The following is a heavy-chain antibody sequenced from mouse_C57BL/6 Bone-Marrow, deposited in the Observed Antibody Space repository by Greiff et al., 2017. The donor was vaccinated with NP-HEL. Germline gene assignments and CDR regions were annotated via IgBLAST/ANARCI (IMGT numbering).Heavy chain of an antibody. J-gene: IGHJ4*01. CDR1: GYTFTDYY. CDR3: ARTIYYYGSSYVFYYYAMDY. V-gene: IGHV1-19*01. CDR2: INPYNGGT. D-gene: IGHD1-1*01. Sequence: EVKLQESGPVLVKPGASVKMSCKASGYTFTDYYMNWVKQSHGKSLEWIGVINPYNGGTSYNQKFKGKATLTVDKSSSTAYMELNSLTSEDSAVYYCARTIYYYGSSYVFYYYAMDYWGQGTSVTVSS.